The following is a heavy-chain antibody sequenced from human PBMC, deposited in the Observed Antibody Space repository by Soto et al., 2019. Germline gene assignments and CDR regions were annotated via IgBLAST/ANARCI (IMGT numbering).Heavy chain of an antibody. CDR2: VSYDGSNK. V-gene: IGHV3-30*18. CDR1: GFTFSTYD. Sequence: QVQLVESGGGVVQPGRSLRLSCAASGFTFSTYDMHWVRQAPGKGLEWVAVVSYDGSNKYYADSVKGRFTISRDNSKNTLYLQMNSLRPEDTAVYYCAKAWEVRGIPGPWGQGTRVTVSS. CDR3: AKAWEVRGIPGP. J-gene: IGHJ5*02. D-gene: IGHD3-10*01.